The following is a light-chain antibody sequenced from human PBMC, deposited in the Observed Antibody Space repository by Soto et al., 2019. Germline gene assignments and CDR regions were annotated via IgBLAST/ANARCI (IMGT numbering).Light chain of an antibody. CDR2: AAS. J-gene: IGKJ1*01. CDR3: QRSYNLWA. CDR1: QSISSN. Sequence: DIQMNKSPSSLSAAVGDRVTITCRASQSISSNINWYQQRPGKAPKLLIYAASNLQSGVPSRFSGGGSGTEFTLTISILQPEDFATYYCQRSYNLWAFGQGTTV. V-gene: IGKV1-39*01.